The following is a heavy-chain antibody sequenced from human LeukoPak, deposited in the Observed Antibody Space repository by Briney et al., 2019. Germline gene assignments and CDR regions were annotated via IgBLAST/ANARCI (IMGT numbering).Heavy chain of an antibody. J-gene: IGHJ4*02. CDR2: SRNKARSYTT. CDR3: TRSLDISGYFYAFDD. V-gene: IGHV3-72*01. D-gene: IGHD3-22*01. Sequence: GGSLRLSCAASGFTVSSNYMSWVREAPGKGLEWVGRSRNKARSYTTEYAASVKGRFTISRDDSQNLVQLQMNSLKAEDTAVYYCTRSLDISGYFYAFDDWGQGTLVTVSS. CDR1: GFTVSSNY.